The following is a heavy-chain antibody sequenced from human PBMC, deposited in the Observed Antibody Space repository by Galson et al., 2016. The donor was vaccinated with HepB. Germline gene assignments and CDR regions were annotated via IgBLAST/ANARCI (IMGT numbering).Heavy chain of an antibody. CDR3: ARILELAGDSFDI. D-gene: IGHD6-6*01. CDR2: IKEDGSEE. Sequence: SLRLSCAASRFTFSNYWMTWVRQAPGMGLELVANIKEDGSEEYYVDSVKGRFTISRDNAKNSLYLQMNSLRAEDTAVYYCARILELAGDSFDIWGQGTMVTVSS. V-gene: IGHV3-7*03. CDR1: RFTFSNYW. J-gene: IGHJ3*02.